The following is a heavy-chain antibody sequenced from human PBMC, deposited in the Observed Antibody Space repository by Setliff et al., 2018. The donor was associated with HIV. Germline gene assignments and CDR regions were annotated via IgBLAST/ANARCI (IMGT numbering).Heavy chain of an antibody. Sequence: SGTLSLTCTVSGASISSDSWSWIRQPPGKGLEWIGSIYHTGITYDNPSLKSRVTISVDTSKNQISLRLSSVTAADTAVYYCARLSGGMVPNYWGQGTLVTVSS. CDR2: IYHTGIT. D-gene: IGHD3-10*01. J-gene: IGHJ4*02. V-gene: IGHV4-39*01. CDR1: GASISSDS. CDR3: ARLSGGMVPNY.